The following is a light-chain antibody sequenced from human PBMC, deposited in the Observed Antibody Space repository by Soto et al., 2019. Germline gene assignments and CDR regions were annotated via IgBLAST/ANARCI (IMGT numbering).Light chain of an antibody. Sequence: EFVLTQSPGTLSLSPGERATLSCRASQSVSSYLAWYQQKPGQAPRLLIYDASNRATGIPARFSGSGSGTDFTLTISSLEPEDFAVYYCQQYGSSPPITFGQGTRLEI. CDR2: DAS. CDR1: QSVSSY. J-gene: IGKJ5*01. CDR3: QQYGSSPPIT. V-gene: IGKV3-20*01.